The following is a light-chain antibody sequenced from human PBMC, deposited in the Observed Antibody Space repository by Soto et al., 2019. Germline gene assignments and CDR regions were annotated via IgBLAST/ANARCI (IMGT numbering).Light chain of an antibody. Sequence: QSVLTQPPSASGSPGQSVSISCTGTSSDVGGYNYVSWYQQHPGKAPNLMIFEVSKRPSGVPDRFSGSKSGNTASLTVSGLQAEDEAGYYCSSYAGSNVVFGGGTKLTVL. J-gene: IGLJ2*01. CDR1: SSDVGGYNY. CDR3: SSYAGSNVV. V-gene: IGLV2-8*01. CDR2: EVS.